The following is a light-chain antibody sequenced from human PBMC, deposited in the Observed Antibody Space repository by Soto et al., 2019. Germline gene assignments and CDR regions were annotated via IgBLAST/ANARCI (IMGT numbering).Light chain of an antibody. CDR3: QTWGTAIRVV. V-gene: IGLV4-69*02. Sequence: QSALTQSPSASASLGASGKLTCTLSSGYNTYAIAWHQQQSEKGPRYLMKVNSDGSHIKGDGIPDRFSGSSSGAERHLTISSLQSEDEADYYCQTWGTAIRVVFGGGTKLTVL. CDR1: SGYNTYA. CDR2: VNSDGSH. J-gene: IGLJ2*01.